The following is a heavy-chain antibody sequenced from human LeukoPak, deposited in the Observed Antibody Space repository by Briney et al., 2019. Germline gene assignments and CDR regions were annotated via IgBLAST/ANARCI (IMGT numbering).Heavy chain of an antibody. V-gene: IGHV4-39*01. D-gene: IGHD3-10*01. CDR2: IYYRGST. J-gene: IGHJ5*02. Sequence: PSETLSLTCTVSGGSISSSTYHWGWIRQPPGKGLGWIGSIYYRGSTYYNPSLKSRITISVDTSKNQFSLKLSSVTAADTAVYYCARHSPYGSGSLSWFDPWGQGTLVTVSS. CDR3: ARHSPYGSGSLSWFDP. CDR1: GGSISSSTYH.